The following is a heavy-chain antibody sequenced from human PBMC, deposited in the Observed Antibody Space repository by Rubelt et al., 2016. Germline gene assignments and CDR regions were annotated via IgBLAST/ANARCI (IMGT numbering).Heavy chain of an antibody. CDR2: IYYSGRT. CDR3: ARGRCLLDGDYVDY. CDR1: GGSISSSSYY. D-gene: IGHD3/OR15-3a*01. V-gene: IGHV4-39*07. Sequence: QLQLQESGPGLVKPSETLSLTCTVSGGSISSSSYYWGWIRQPPGKGLEWIGSIYYSGRTYYKPSLKSRVTISVDTSKNQCSLRLSPGTAADTAVYYCARGRCLLDGDYVDYWGQGTLVTVSS. J-gene: IGHJ4*02.